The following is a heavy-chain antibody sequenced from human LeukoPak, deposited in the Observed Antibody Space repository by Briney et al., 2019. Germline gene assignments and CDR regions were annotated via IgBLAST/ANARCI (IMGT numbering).Heavy chain of an antibody. J-gene: IGHJ4*02. CDR2: VSPSGDIT. CDR3: AKSGYNRFDY. V-gene: IGHV3-23*01. CDR1: GFTLSRYI. Sequence: PGGSLRLSCIASGFTLSRYIMNWVRQAPGKGLEWVSGVSPSGDITYYVDSVKGRFTNSRDNSKNTLYLQMNSLRAEDTAVYYCAKSGYNRFDYWGQGTLVTVSS. D-gene: IGHD5-24*01.